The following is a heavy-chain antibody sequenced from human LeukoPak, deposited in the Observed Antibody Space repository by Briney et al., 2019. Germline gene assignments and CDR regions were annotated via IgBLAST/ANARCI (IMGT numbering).Heavy chain of an antibody. J-gene: IGHJ6*02. Sequence: PSETLSLTCTVSGGSISSYYWSWIRQPPGKGLEWIGYIYYSGSTYYNPSLKSRDTISVDTSKNQFSLKLSSVTAADTAVYYCARALKGYGSGSLGDYYGMDVWGQGTTVTVSS. D-gene: IGHD3-10*01. CDR1: GGSISSYY. V-gene: IGHV4-59*08. CDR3: ARALKGYGSGSLGDYYGMDV. CDR2: IYYSGST.